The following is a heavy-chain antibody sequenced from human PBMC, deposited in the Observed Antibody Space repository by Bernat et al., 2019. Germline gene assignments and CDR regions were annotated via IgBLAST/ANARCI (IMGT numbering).Heavy chain of an antibody. J-gene: IGHJ6*03. V-gene: IGHV1-18*01. CDR3: ARGEGYLDV. Sequence: QVQLVQSGVEVKKPGASVKVSCMASGYTFSNYGVTWVRQAPGQGLECMGWISTYSGNTNYAQKFQGRVTMTADTSTSTAYMELRSLSSDDTAVYYCARGEGYLDVWGKGTTVTVSS. CDR1: GYTFSNYG. CDR2: ISTYSGNT. D-gene: IGHD3-10*01.